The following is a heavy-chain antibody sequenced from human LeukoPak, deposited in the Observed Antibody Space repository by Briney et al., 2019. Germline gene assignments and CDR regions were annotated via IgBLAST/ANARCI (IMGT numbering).Heavy chain of an antibody. D-gene: IGHD5-24*01. V-gene: IGHV3-48*01. CDR3: ARVGDGMRWLQLRSGAFDI. CDR1: GFTFTIFG. J-gene: IGHJ3*02. CDR2: IDARSGIT. Sequence: PGGSLRLSCAASGFTFTIFGLNWVRQAPGKGPEWVSYIDARSGITYYADSVQGRFTISRDDARESVFLQMDGLRVDDTAVYYCARVGDGMRWLQLRSGAFDIWGQGTMVTVSS.